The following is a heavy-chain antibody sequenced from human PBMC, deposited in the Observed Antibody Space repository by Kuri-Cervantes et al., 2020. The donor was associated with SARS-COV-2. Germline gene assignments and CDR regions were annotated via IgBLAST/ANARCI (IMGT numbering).Heavy chain of an antibody. D-gene: IGHD2/OR15-2a*01. CDR2: ISSSSSYK. Sequence: ETLSLTCAASGFTFSSYSMNWVRQAPEKGLEWVSYISSSSSYKYYADSVKGRFTISRDDAKNSLYLQMSSLRAEDTAVYYCAREGTHLSSYYYMDVWGKGTTVTVSS. J-gene: IGHJ6*03. CDR1: GFTFSSYS. CDR3: AREGTHLSSYYYMDV. V-gene: IGHV3-21*01.